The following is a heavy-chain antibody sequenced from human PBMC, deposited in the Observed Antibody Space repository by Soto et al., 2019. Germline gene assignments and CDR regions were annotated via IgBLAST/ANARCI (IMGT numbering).Heavy chain of an antibody. V-gene: IGHV3-33*01. CDR1: GFTFSSYG. CDR3: ARGDYGSGSYYKFGRSYYYYGMDV. D-gene: IGHD3-10*01. J-gene: IGHJ6*02. Sequence: LRLSCAASGFTFSSYGMHWVRQAPGKGLEWVAVIWYDGSNKYYADSVKGRFTISRDNSKNTLYLQMNSLRAEDTAVYYCARGDYGSGSYYKFGRSYYYYGMDVWGQGTTVTVSS. CDR2: IWYDGSNK.